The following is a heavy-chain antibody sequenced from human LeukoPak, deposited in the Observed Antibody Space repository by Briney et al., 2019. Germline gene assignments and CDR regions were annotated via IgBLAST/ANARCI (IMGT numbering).Heavy chain of an antibody. J-gene: IGHJ4*02. D-gene: IGHD5-12*01. CDR2: IYYSGST. CDR3: ARVRYGGYGVLDY. CDR1: GGSISSYD. V-gene: IGHV4-59*01. Sequence: SETLSLTCTVSGGSISSYDWSWIRLPPGKGLEWIGYIYYSGSTNYKPSLKSRVTISVDTSKNQFSLKLSSVTAADTAVYYCARVRYGGYGVLDYWGQGTLVTISS.